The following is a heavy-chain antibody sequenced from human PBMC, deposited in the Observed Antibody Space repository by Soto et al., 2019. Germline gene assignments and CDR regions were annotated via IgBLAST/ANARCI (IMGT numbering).Heavy chain of an antibody. D-gene: IGHD6-19*01. Sequence: PSETLSLTCTVSGASISGSHWSWIRQPPGKGLEWIAYIHYRGSTDYSPSLKSRATMSIDTSQNQFSLNLRSVTPADTAVYYCARLAPLILAGNSYYHAMDVWAQGTPVTVSS. CDR1: GASISGSH. CDR3: ARLAPLILAGNSYYHAMDV. V-gene: IGHV4-59*08. J-gene: IGHJ6*02. CDR2: IHYRGST.